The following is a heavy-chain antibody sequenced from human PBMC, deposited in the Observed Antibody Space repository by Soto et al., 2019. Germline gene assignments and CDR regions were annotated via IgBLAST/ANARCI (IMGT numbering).Heavy chain of an antibody. D-gene: IGHD2-2*01. CDR1: GGSISSYY. CDR2: IYYSGSP. J-gene: IGHJ5*02. Sequence: QVQLQESGPGLVKPSETLSLTCTVSGGSISSYYWSWIRQPPGKGLEWIGYIYYSGSPNYNPSLKIRVTISVDTSKNQFSLRLSSVTAADTAVYYCARDVGHCTSTSCSSWFDPGGKGTLVTVSS. V-gene: IGHV4-59*01. CDR3: ARDVGHCTSTSCSSWFDP.